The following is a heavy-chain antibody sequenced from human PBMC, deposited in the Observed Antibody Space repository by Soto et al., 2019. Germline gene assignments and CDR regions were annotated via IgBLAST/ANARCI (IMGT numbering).Heavy chain of an antibody. CDR3: AGLYRYGSSGYDFNY. Sequence: SLTLSLTCTVSGGSISSSSSYCGWIRQPPGKGLEWVGSIYYLGNTYYNPSLGSRVTFSVDPSKNLFSLKLRSVTAADTAVFYCAGLYRYGSSGYDFNYWGQGALVTVSS. V-gene: IGHV4-39*01. CDR1: GGSISSSSSY. J-gene: IGHJ4*02. D-gene: IGHD3-22*01. CDR2: IYYLGNT.